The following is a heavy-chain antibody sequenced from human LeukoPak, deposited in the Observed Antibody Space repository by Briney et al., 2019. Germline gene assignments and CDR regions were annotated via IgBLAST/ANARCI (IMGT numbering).Heavy chain of an antibody. D-gene: IGHD4-17*01. CDR2: FNPEDVET. J-gene: IGHJ4*02. CDR3: ATESVGYGDVHYFDS. Sequence: GASVKVSCKDTGYGLTEISMHWVRQAPGQGLEWVEGFNPEDVETIYARSFQGRLSVTEDTATDTAYMELRSLRAEDTAMYYCATESVGYGDVHYFDSWGQGTRVTVSS. CDR1: GYGLTEIS. V-gene: IGHV1-24*01.